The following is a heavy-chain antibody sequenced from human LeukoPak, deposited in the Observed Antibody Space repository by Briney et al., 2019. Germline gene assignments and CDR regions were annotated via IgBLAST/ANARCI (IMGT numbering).Heavy chain of an antibody. D-gene: IGHD3-10*01. CDR1: GGSISSGSYY. V-gene: IGHV4-39*01. J-gene: IGHJ4*02. CDR3: ARHEYYGSGSQHIFDY. Sequence: PSQTLSLTCTVFGGSISSGSYYWGWIRQPPGKGLEWIGSIYYSGRTYYNPSLKSRVTISVDTSKNQFSLKLSSVTAADTTVYYCARHEYYGSGSQHIFDYWGQGTLVTVSS. CDR2: IYYSGRT.